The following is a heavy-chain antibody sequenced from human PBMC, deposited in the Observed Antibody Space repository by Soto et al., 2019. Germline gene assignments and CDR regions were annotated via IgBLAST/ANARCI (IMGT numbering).Heavy chain of an antibody. CDR2: IERDDDDK. J-gene: IGHJ6*02. CDR3: ARSVRGPRRFNGMDV. Sequence: SGPTLVNPTETLTVTCTFSGFSLTSPGMCVSWIRQSPGKALEWLALIERDDDDKYYSTSLKTRLTISKDTRKNQVVLTMANMDPADAATYYCARSVRGPRRFNGMDVWGQGTTVTV. D-gene: IGHD3-10*01. CDR1: GFSLTSPGMC. V-gene: IGHV2-70*13.